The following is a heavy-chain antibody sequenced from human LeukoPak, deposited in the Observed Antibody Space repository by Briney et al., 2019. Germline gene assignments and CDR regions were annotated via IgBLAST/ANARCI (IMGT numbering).Heavy chain of an antibody. CDR3: ARVGPGGPYYDILTGYSYFDY. D-gene: IGHD3-9*01. CDR1: GYTFTSYG. Sequence: ASVKVSCKASGYTFTSYGISWVRQAPGQGLEWMGWISAYNGNTNYAQKLQGRVTMTTDTSTSTAYMELRSLRSDDTAVYYCARVGPGGPYYDILTGYSYFDYWGQGTLVTVSS. V-gene: IGHV1-18*01. J-gene: IGHJ4*02. CDR2: ISAYNGNT.